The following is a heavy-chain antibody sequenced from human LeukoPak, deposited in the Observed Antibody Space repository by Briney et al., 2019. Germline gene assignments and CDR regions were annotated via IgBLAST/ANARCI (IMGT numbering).Heavy chain of an antibody. V-gene: IGHV1-2*02. CDR1: GYTFTGYH. CDR3: AVNYVYGDHAHRNPGAYYYMDV. J-gene: IGHJ6*03. D-gene: IGHD4/OR15-4a*01. Sequence: ASVKVSCKASGYTFTGYHMHWVRQAPGQGLEWMGWINPNSGDTNYEQKFQGRVTMTRDTSISTAYMELSWLRSDDTAVYYCAVNYVYGDHAHRNPGAYYYMDVWGKGTTVTVSS. CDR2: INPNSGDT.